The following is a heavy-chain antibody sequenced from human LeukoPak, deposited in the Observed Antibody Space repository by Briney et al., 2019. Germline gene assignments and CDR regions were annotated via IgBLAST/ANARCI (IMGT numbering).Heavy chain of an antibody. J-gene: IGHJ6*03. Sequence: SETLSLTCAVYGGSFSGYYRSWIRQPPGKGLEWIGEINHSGSTNYNPSLKSRVTISVDTSKNQFSLKLSSVTAADRAVYYCARQMSYSRDGRYYYYMDVWGKGTTVTISS. CDR2: INHSGST. CDR3: ARQMSYSRDGRYYYYMDV. D-gene: IGHD6-13*01. V-gene: IGHV4-34*01. CDR1: GGSFSGYY.